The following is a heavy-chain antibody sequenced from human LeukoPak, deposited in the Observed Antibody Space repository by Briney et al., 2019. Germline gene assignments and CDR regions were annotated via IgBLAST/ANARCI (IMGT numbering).Heavy chain of an antibody. D-gene: IGHD3-9*01. V-gene: IGHV3-7*01. CDR3: ARSGYDILTGYLDAFDI. CDR2: IKQDGSEK. J-gene: IGHJ3*02. CDR1: GFTFSSYW. Sequence: GGSLRISCAASGFTFSSYWMSWVRQAPGKGLEWVANIKQDGSEKYYVDSVKGRFTISRDNAKNSLYLQMNSLRAEDTAVYYCARSGYDILTGYLDAFDIWGQGTMVTVSS.